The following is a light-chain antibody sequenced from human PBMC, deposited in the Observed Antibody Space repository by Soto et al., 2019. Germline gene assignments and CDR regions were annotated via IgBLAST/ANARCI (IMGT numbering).Light chain of an antibody. V-gene: IGKV3-20*01. J-gene: IGKJ2*01. CDR2: GAS. CDR3: QQYGSSPPYT. CDR1: QSVSSSY. Sequence: EIVLTQSQGTLSLSPGERATLSCRASQSVSSSYLAWYQQKPGQAPRLLIYGASSRATGIPDRFSGSGSGTDSTLTISRLEPEDFAVYYCQQYGSSPPYTFGQGTKLEIK.